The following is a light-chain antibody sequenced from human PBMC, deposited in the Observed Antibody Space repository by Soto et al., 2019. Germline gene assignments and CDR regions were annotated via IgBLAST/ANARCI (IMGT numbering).Light chain of an antibody. CDR3: QQYNNYPRT. CDR2: DAS. Sequence: DIQMTQSPSTLSASIGDRVTITCRASESIRTWLAWYQHKPGKAPKFLIYDASSLESGVPSRFSGSGSGTEFTLTISSLQPDDFATYYCQQYNNYPRTVGQGTKLDSK. J-gene: IGKJ1*01. V-gene: IGKV1-5*01. CDR1: ESIRTW.